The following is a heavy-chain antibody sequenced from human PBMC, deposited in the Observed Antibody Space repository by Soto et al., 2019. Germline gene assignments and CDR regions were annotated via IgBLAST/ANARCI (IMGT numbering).Heavy chain of an antibody. J-gene: IGHJ5*02. Sequence: QVQLVQSGAEVKKPGASVKVSCKASGDIFTSYAISWVRQPPGQGLEWMGWISAYNGNTNYAQKFQGRVTMTTDTSTSTAYMEPRSLRSDDTAVYYCARDQEGITTIVGGTWGQGTLVTVSS. CDR2: ISAYNGNT. D-gene: IGHD3-22*01. CDR1: GDIFTSYA. V-gene: IGHV1-18*01. CDR3: ARDQEGITTIVGGT.